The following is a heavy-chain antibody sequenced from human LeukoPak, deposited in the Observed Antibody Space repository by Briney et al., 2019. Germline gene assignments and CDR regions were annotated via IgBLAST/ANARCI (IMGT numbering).Heavy chain of an antibody. CDR3: ASLVREGSYLT. V-gene: IGHV4-34*01. J-gene: IGHJ5*02. CDR1: GGSLSGYY. Sequence: PSETLSLTGAVYGGSLSGYYWSWIRQPPGKGLEWIGEINHSGSTNYNPSLKSRVTISVDTSKNQFSLKLSSVTAADTAVYYCASLVREGSYLTWGQGTLVTVSS. D-gene: IGHD3-10*01. CDR2: INHSGST.